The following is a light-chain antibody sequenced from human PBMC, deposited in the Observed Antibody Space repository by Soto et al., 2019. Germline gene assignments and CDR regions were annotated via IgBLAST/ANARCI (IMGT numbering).Light chain of an antibody. CDR3: SSYTRSSTRV. J-gene: IGLJ3*02. CDR2: EVS. V-gene: IGLV2-14*01. Sequence: QSALTQPASVSGSPVQSITISCTGTSSDVGGYNYVSWYQQHPGKAPKLMIYEVSNRPSGVSNRFSGSESGNTATLTISGLQAEDEADYYCSSYTRSSTRVFGGGTKVTVL. CDR1: SSDVGGYNY.